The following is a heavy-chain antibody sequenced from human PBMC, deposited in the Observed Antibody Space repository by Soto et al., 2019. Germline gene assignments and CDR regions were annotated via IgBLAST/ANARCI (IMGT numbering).Heavy chain of an antibody. CDR3: AREGPSFYCSGGSCYSPLDY. V-gene: IGHV3-7*01. CDR2: IKQDGSEK. J-gene: IGHJ4*02. D-gene: IGHD2-15*01. Sequence: GGSLRLSCAASGFTFSSYWMSWVRQAPGKGLEWVANIKQDGSEKYYVDSVKGRFTISRDNAKNSLYLQMNSLRADDTAVYSCAREGPSFYCSGGSCYSPLDYWGQGTLVTVSS. CDR1: GFTFSSYW.